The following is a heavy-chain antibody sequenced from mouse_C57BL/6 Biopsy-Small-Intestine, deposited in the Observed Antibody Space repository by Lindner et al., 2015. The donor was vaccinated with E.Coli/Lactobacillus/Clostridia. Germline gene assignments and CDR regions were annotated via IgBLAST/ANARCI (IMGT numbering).Heavy chain of an antibody. V-gene: IGHV3-5*01. D-gene: IGHD3-2*02. CDR1: GISITTGNYR. CDR2: IYYSGTI. Sequence: EVQLQEPGPGLVKPSQTVFLTCTVTGISITTGNYRWSWIRQFPGNKLEWIGYIYYSGTITYNPPLTSRTTITRDTPKNQFFLEMNSLTAEDTATYYCARDSSGYYAMDYWGQGTSVTVYS. J-gene: IGHJ4*01. CDR3: ARDSSGYYAMDY.